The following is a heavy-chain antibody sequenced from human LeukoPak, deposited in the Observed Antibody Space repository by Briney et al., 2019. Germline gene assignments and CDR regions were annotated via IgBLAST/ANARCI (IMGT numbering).Heavy chain of an antibody. J-gene: IGHJ3*02. CDR1: GFTFSSYA. Sequence: GGSLRLSCAASGFTFSSYAMSWVRQAPGKGLEWVSSISSSSSYIYYADSVKGRFTISRDNAKNSLYLQMNSLRAEDTAVYYCAREKESDYVWGSYRYTRARGAFDIWGQGTMVTVSS. CDR2: ISSSSSYI. V-gene: IGHV3-21*01. D-gene: IGHD3-16*02. CDR3: AREKESDYVWGSYRYTRARGAFDI.